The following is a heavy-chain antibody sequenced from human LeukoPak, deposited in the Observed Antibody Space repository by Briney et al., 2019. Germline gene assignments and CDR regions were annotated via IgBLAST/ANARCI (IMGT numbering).Heavy chain of an antibody. CDR3: ARGAAAAGTGFDP. J-gene: IGHJ5*02. Sequence: GGSLRLSCAASGFTFSSYSMNWVRQAPGKGLEWVSSISSSSSYIYYAGSVKGRFTISRDNAKNSLYLQMNSLRAEDTAVYYCARGAAAAGTGFDPWGQGTLVTVSS. D-gene: IGHD6-13*01. CDR1: GFTFSSYS. V-gene: IGHV3-21*01. CDR2: ISSSSSYI.